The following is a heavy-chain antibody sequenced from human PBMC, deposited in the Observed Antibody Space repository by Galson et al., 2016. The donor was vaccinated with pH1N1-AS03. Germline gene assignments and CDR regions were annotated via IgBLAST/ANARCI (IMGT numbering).Heavy chain of an antibody. CDR3: ARDELWGRHDYLFHY. D-gene: IGHD3-16*01. CDR1: GGSVTRGGFF. J-gene: IGHJ4*02. Sequence: TLSLTCTVAGGSVTRGGFFWSWIRQPAGKGLEWIGRLSSLGTANYNPSLESRVSISVDASKNQFSLKLNSMTAADTAVYYCARDELWGRHDYLFHYWGQGALVTVSS. CDR2: LSSLGTA. V-gene: IGHV4-61*02.